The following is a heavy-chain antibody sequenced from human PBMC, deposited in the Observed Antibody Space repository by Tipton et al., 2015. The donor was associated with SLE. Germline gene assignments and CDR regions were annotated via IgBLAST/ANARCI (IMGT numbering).Heavy chain of an antibody. V-gene: IGHV3-NL1*01. J-gene: IGHJ4*02. CDR1: GFTFSSYG. CDR3: AKDRPGKWEPILPYYFDY. D-gene: IGHD1-26*01. CDR2: IYSGGST. Sequence: SLRLSCAASGFTFSSYGMHWVRQAPGKGLEWVSVIYSGGSTYYADSVKVRFTISRDNSKNTLYLQMNSLRAEDTAVYYCAKDRPGKWEPILPYYFDYWGQGTLVTVSS.